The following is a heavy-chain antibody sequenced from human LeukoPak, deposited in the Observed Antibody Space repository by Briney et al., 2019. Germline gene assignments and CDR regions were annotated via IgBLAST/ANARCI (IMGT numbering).Heavy chain of an antibody. CDR2: INHSGIP. D-gene: IGHD3-10*01. V-gene: IGHV4-31*03. CDR3: ARAPIFGSGSAFDI. Sequence: SQTLSLTCTVSGGSISSGGYYWSWIRQPPGKGLEWIGEINHSGIPNYNPSLKSRVTISVDTSKKTFSLKLSSVTAADTAVYYSARAPIFGSGSAFDISSQATMVTVSS. CDR1: GGSISSGGYY. J-gene: IGHJ3*02.